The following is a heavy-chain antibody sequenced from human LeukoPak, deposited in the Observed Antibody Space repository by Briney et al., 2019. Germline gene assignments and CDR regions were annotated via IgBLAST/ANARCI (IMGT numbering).Heavy chain of an antibody. V-gene: IGHV3-30*05. CDR1: GFTFSTFG. Sequence: GGSLRLSCAASGFTFSTFGMHWVRQAPGKGLEWVAVMSSDGSTKYYADSVKGRFTISRDNSKNTLYLQMNSLRGEGTAVYYCAKEWARWCFDYWGQGTLVTVSS. D-gene: IGHD4-23*01. CDR3: AKEWARWCFDY. CDR2: MSSDGSTK. J-gene: IGHJ4*02.